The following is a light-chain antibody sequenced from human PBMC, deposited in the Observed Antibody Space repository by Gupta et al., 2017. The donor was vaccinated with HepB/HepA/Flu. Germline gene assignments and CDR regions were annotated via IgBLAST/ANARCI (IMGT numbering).Light chain of an antibody. J-gene: IGLJ2*01. CDR2: DDS. Sequence: SSVLTQPPSVSVAPGKTARITCGGNNIGSKSVHWYQQKPGQAPVLVVYDDSDRPSGIPERFSGSNSGNTATLTISRVEVGDEADYYCQVWDTSSDHVVFGGGTKLTVL. CDR1: NIGSKS. V-gene: IGLV3-21*03. CDR3: QVWDTSSDHVV.